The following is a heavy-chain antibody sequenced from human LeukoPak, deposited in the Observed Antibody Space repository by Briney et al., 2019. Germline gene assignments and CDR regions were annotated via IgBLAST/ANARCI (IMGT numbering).Heavy chain of an antibody. CDR1: GFTFSSYA. J-gene: IGHJ4*02. CDR2: ISNSGEST. D-gene: IGHD6-19*01. CDR3: AKDDEQWLVRSFDY. Sequence: GGSLRVSCAASGFTFSSYAVNWVRQAPGKGLEWVSGISNSGESTYYADSVKGRFTVSRDNSKSTLYLQMNSLRAEDTAVYYCAKDDEQWLVRSFDYWGQGTLVTVSS. V-gene: IGHV3-23*01.